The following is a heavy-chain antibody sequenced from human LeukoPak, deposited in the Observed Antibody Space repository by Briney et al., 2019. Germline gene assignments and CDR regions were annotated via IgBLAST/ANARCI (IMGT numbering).Heavy chain of an antibody. J-gene: IGHJ4*02. CDR2: IYYSGST. V-gene: IGHV4-59*12. CDR3: ARLTPSGYFDS. D-gene: IGHD1-14*01. Sequence: SETLSLTCTVSGGSIRSNYWSWIWQPPGKGLEWIGHIYYSGSTNYNPSLKSRVTISIDTSKNQFSLKLSSVTAADTAVFYCARLTPSGYFDSWGQGTLVTVSS. CDR1: GGSIRSNY.